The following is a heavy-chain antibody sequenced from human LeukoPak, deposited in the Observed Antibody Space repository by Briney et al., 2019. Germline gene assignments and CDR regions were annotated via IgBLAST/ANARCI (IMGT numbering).Heavy chain of an antibody. CDR3: AREPNYYDILTGYYFRYFDY. Sequence: GGSLRLSCAASGFTFSSYGMHWVRQAPGKGLEWVANIKQDGSEKYYVDSVKGRFTISRDNAKNSLYLQMNSLRAEDTAVYYCAREPNYYDILTGYYFRYFDYWGQGTLVTVSS. J-gene: IGHJ4*02. V-gene: IGHV3-7*01. D-gene: IGHD3-9*01. CDR2: IKQDGSEK. CDR1: GFTFSSYG.